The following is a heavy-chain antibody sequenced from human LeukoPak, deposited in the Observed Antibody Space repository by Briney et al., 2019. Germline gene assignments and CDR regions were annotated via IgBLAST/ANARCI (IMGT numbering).Heavy chain of an antibody. V-gene: IGHV3-9*01. J-gene: IGHJ3*02. CDR1: GFTFDDYA. Sequence: SLRLSCAASGFTFDDYAMHWVRQAPGKGLEWVSGISWNSGSIGYADSVKGRFTISRDNAKNSLYLQMNSLRAEDTALYYCAKAYMARITIFGVVSPVDIWGQGTMVTVSS. D-gene: IGHD3-3*01. CDR2: ISWNSGSI. CDR3: AKAYMARITIFGVVSPVDI.